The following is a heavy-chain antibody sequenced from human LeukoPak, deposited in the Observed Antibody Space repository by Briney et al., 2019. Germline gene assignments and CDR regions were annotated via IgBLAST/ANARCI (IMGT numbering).Heavy chain of an antibody. V-gene: IGHV4-39*07. J-gene: IGHJ4*02. Sequence: SETLSLTCTVSGGSISSSSYYWGWIRQPPGKGLEWIGSISYSGSTHYNPSLKSRVTVSRDTSKNQFSLKLSSVTAADTAVYYCARISGGIWGQGILVTVSS. CDR2: ISYSGST. CDR1: GGSISSSSYY. D-gene: IGHD3-3*02. CDR3: ARISGGI.